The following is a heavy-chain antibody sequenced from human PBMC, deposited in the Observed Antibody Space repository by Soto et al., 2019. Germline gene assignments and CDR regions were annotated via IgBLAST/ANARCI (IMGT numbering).Heavy chain of an antibody. CDR3: ARAGGYSYGSNWFDP. V-gene: IGHV6-1*01. CDR1: GDSVSSNSAA. Sequence: LSLTCAISGDSVSSNSAAWNWIRQSPSRGLEWLGRTYYRSKWYNDYAVSVKSRITINPDTSKNQFSLQLNSVTPEDTAVYYCARAGGYSYGSNWFDPWGQGTLVTVSS. CDR2: TYYRSKWYN. J-gene: IGHJ5*02. D-gene: IGHD5-18*01.